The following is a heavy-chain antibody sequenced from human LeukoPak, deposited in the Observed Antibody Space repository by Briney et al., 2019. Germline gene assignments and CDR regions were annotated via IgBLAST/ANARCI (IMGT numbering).Heavy chain of an antibody. Sequence: ASVKVSCKASGYTFTSYGISWVRQAPGQGLEWMGWINPNSGGTNYAQKFQGRVTMTRDTSISTAYMELSRLRSDDTAVYYCARDSSELWFGELLPNWFDPWGQGTLVTVSS. V-gene: IGHV1-2*02. CDR3: ARDSSELWFGELLPNWFDP. CDR1: GYTFTSYG. J-gene: IGHJ5*02. D-gene: IGHD3-10*01. CDR2: INPNSGGT.